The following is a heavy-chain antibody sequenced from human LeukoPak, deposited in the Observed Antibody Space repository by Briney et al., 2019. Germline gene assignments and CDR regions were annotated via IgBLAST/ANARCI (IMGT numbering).Heavy chain of an antibody. CDR1: GGSFSGYY. V-gene: IGHV4-34*01. CDR3: ATVYDSSGYSDY. D-gene: IGHD3-22*01. J-gene: IGHJ4*02. CDR2: INHSGST. Sequence: SETLSLTCAVYGGSFSGYYWSWIRQPPGKGLEWIGEINHSGSTNYNPSLKSRVTISVDTSKNQFSLKLSSVTAADTAVYYCATVYDSSGYSDYWGQGTLVTVSS.